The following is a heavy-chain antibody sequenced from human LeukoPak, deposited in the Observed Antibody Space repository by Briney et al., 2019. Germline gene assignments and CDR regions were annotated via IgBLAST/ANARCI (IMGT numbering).Heavy chain of an antibody. D-gene: IGHD2-21*02. CDR1: GFTFSDYY. CDR3: ARGESSYCSGDCYFAS. V-gene: IGHV3-11*04. J-gene: IGHJ5*01. Sequence: GGSLRLSCAASGFTFSDYYMSWIRQAPGKGLEWVSYVSSGSSTIYYADSVKGRFTVSRDNGKRSLYLHMNSLRAEDTAMYYCARGESSYCSGDCYFASWGQGTLVTISS. CDR2: VSSGSSTI.